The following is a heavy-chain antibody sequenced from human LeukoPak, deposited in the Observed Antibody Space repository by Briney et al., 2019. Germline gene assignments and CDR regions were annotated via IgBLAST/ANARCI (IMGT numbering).Heavy chain of an antibody. V-gene: IGHV4-61*02. Sequence: KPSETLSLTCTVSGGSISSGSYYWSWIRQPAGKGLEWIGRIYTSGSTNYNPSLKSRVTISVDTSKNHFSLKLSSVTAADTAVYYCARVEEGYGSGRRENYYYYYMDVWGKGTTVTISS. CDR2: IYTSGST. CDR3: ARVEEGYGSGRRENYYYYYMDV. J-gene: IGHJ6*03. CDR1: GGSISSGSYY. D-gene: IGHD3-10*01.